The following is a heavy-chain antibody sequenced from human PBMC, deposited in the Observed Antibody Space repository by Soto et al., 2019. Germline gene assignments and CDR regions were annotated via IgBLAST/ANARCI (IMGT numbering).Heavy chain of an antibody. D-gene: IGHD1-26*01. V-gene: IGHV3-21*01. CDR3: ARDGRGSSFIFYFDY. CDR2: ISSTSTYI. J-gene: IGHJ4*02. CDR1: GFIFSDYS. Sequence: GGSLRLSCAASGFIFSDYSMDWVRQAPGKGLEWVASISSTSTYISYADSVRGRVTISRDNAKNSLYLQMNSLTAEDTAVYYCARDGRGSSFIFYFDYWGQGTLVTVSS.